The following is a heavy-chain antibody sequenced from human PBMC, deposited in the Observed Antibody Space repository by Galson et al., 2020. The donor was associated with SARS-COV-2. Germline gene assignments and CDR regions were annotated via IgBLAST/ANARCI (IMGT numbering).Heavy chain of an antibody. V-gene: IGHV3-7*04. D-gene: IGHD3-22*01. CDR1: GFTFSSYW. Sequence: QLGESLKISCAASGFTFSSYWMSWVRQAPGKGLEWVAHIKQDGSEKDYVDSVKGRFTISRDNAKNTLYLQMNSLRAEDTAVYYCARDLHISMPVDYYDAFNIWGQGTMVTASS. CDR2: IKQDGSEK. CDR3: ARDLHISMPVDYYDAFNI. J-gene: IGHJ3*02.